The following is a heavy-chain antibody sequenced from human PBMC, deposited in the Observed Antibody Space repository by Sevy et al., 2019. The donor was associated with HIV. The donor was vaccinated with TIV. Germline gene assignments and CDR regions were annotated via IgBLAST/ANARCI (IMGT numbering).Heavy chain of an antibody. CDR3: VTVVATGDYWGQGAY. CDR2: INTNTGNP. CDR1: GYTFTNFP. J-gene: IGHJ4*02. D-gene: IGHD7-27*01. Sequence: ASVKVSCKASGYTFTNFPVNWVRQAPGQGLEWVGWINTNTGNPTYAQGFTGRFIFSLDTSVSTSYLQITGLQAEDTAIYYCVTVVATGDYWGQGAYWGQGTLLTVSS. V-gene: IGHV7-4-1*02.